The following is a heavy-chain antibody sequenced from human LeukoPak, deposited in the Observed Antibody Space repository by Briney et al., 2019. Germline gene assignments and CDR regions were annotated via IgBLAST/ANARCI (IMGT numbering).Heavy chain of an antibody. Sequence: GGSLRLSCAASGFTFSSYAMHWVRQAPGKGLEWVAVISYDGSNKYYADSVKGRFTISRDNSKNTLYLQMNSLRAEDTAVYYCARDAMRGYCSSTSCSTLDYWGQGTLVTVSS. J-gene: IGHJ4*02. CDR3: ARDAMRGYCSSTSCSTLDY. CDR1: GFTFSSYA. V-gene: IGHV3-30-3*01. CDR2: ISYDGSNK. D-gene: IGHD2-2*01.